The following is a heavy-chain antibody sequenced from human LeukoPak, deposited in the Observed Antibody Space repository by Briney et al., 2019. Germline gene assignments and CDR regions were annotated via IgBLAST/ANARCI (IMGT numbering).Heavy chain of an antibody. CDR2: ISAYNGNT. J-gene: IGHJ5*02. CDR3: ASSRAHSSGWYRSWFDP. Sequence: ASVKVSCKASGYTFTSYGISWVRQAPGQGLEWMGWISAYNGNTNYAQKLQGRVTMTTDTSTSTAYMELSSLRSEDTAVYYCASSRAHSSGWYRSWFDPWGQGTLVTVSS. V-gene: IGHV1-18*01. CDR1: GYTFTSYG. D-gene: IGHD6-19*01.